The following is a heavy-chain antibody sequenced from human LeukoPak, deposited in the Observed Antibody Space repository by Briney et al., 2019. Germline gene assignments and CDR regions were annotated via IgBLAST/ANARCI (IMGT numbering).Heavy chain of an antibody. Sequence: PGGSLILSCAASGFTFSSYDMHWVRQATGKGLEWVSAIGTAGDTYYPGSVKGRFTISRENAKNSLYLQMNSLRTGDTAVYYCARNYGGNGAFDIWGQGTMVTVSS. CDR2: IGTAGDT. D-gene: IGHD4-23*01. V-gene: IGHV3-13*01. J-gene: IGHJ3*02. CDR3: ARNYGGNGAFDI. CDR1: GFTFSSYD.